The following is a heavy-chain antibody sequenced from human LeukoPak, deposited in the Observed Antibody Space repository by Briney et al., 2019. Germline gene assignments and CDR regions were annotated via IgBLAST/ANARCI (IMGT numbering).Heavy chain of an antibody. CDR1: GYTFTGYY. CDR2: INPNSGGT. CDR3: ARDASGSGSYYTFDY. J-gene: IGHJ4*02. V-gene: IGHV1-2*02. Sequence: EASVKVSCKASGYTFTGYYMHWVRQAPGQGLEWMGWINPNSGGTNYAQKFQGRVTMTRDTSISTAYMELSRLRSDDTAVYYCARDASGSGSYYTFDYWGQGTLVTVSS. D-gene: IGHD3-10*01.